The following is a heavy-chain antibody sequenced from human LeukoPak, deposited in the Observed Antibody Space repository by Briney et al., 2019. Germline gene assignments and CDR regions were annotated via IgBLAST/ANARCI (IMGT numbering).Heavy chain of an antibody. CDR2: ISGTGGAT. Sequence: GGSLRLSCVASGFSFGNYAMSWGRQAPGKGLQWVSQISGTGGATWYAGFARDRLTISRDNSKKTLYLQMSSLRVEDTAMYYCVKDPRDTYGTNWFVSWGQGTLLIVSS. CDR1: GFSFGNYA. CDR3: VKDPRDTYGTNWFVS. D-gene: IGHD2-21*01. J-gene: IGHJ5*01. V-gene: IGHV3-23*01.